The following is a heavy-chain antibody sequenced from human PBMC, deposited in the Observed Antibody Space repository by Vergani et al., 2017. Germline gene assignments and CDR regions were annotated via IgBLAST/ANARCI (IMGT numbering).Heavy chain of an antibody. CDR3: ARGDYGSLTGYRY. D-gene: IGHD3-9*01. V-gene: IGHV1-46*03. CDR1: GYTFSNYY. CDR2: INPSGGHT. Sequence: QVQVVQSGAEVKKSGASVKVSCKTSGYTFSNYYMHWVRQAPGQGLEWMGIINPSGGHTNYAQKFQGRVTMTRDKSTSTVYMEVSSLRSEDTAIYYCARGDYGSLTGYRYWGQGTLVTVSA. J-gene: IGHJ4*02.